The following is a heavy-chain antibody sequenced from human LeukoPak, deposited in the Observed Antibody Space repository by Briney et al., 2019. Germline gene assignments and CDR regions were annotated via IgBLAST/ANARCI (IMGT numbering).Heavy chain of an antibody. CDR3: ARRGYSYGPSKYYFDY. V-gene: IGHV3-11*04. Sequence: SLRLSCAASGFTFSDYYMSWIGQAPGKGLEWVSYISCSGSTIYYADSVKGRFTISRDNAKNSLYLQMNSLRAEDTAVYYCARRGYSYGPSKYYFDYWGQGTLVTVSS. CDR2: ISCSGSTI. J-gene: IGHJ4*02. CDR1: GFTFSDYY. D-gene: IGHD5-18*01.